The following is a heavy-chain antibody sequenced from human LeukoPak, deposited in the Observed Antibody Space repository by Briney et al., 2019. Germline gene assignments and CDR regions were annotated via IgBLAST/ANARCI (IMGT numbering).Heavy chain of an antibody. CDR3: ARGRGRLGYCSSTSCYTGIEGYDWFDP. V-gene: IGHV4-30-2*01. CDR1: GGSISSGGYS. J-gene: IGHJ5*02. Sequence: PSQTLSLTCAVSGGSISSGGYSWSWIRQPPGKGLEWIGEINHSGSTNYNPSLKSRVTISVDTSKNQFSLKLSSVTAADTAVYYCARGRGRLGYCSSTSCYTGIEGYDWFDPWGQGTLVTVSS. CDR2: INHSGST. D-gene: IGHD2-2*02.